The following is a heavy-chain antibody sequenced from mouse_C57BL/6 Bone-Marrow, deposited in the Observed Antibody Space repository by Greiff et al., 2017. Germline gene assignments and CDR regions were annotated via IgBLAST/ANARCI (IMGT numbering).Heavy chain of an antibody. D-gene: IGHD2-14*01. CDR3: ARDGTGAMDY. V-gene: IGHV7-3*01. CDR2: IRNKANGYTT. Sequence: EVKVVESGGGLVQPGGSLSLSCAASGFTFTDYYMSWVRQPPGKALEWLGFIRNKANGYTTEYSASVKGRFTISRDNSQSIIYLQMNALRADDSATYYCARDGTGAMDYWGQGTSVTVSS. CDR1: GFTFTDYY. J-gene: IGHJ4*01.